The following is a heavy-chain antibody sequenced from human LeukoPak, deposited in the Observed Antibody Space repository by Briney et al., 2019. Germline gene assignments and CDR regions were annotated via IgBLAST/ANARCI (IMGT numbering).Heavy chain of an antibody. Sequence: SVKVSCKASGGTFSSYAISWVRQAPGQGLEWMGGIIPIFGTANYAQKFQGRVTITADESTSTAYMELSSLRSEDTAVYYCARGREQWLVRTPRSSDYFDYWGQGTLVTVSS. J-gene: IGHJ4*02. CDR3: ARGREQWLVRTPRSSDYFDY. CDR2: IIPIFGTA. D-gene: IGHD6-19*01. V-gene: IGHV1-69*01. CDR1: GGTFSSYA.